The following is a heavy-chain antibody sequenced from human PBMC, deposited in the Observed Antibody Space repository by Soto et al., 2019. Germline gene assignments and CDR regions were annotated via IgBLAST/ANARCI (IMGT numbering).Heavy chain of an antibody. CDR1: GFIFSSYG. V-gene: IGHV3-30*18. Sequence: QVQLVESGGGVVQPGRSLRLSCAASGFIFSSYGMHWVRQAPGKGLEWVAVISYDGSKKNYVDSVKGRFTISRDNSKNTVDLQMNSLSREDTAVYYCAKRGAAVGHLDHWGQGTLVTVSS. CDR3: AKRGAAVGHLDH. J-gene: IGHJ4*02. D-gene: IGHD6-13*01. CDR2: ISYDGSKK.